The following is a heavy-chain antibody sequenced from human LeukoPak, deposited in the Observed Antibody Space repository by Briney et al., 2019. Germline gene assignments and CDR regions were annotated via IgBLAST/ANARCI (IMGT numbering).Heavy chain of an antibody. CDR1: GFTFSSYA. Sequence: GGSLRLSCAASGFTFSSYAMSWVRQAPGKGLEWASAISGSGGSTYYADSVKGRFTISRDNSKNTLYLQMNSLRAEDTAVYYCAKDQRGIVVVIIGGYDHWGQGTLVTVSS. CDR2: ISGSGGST. V-gene: IGHV3-23*01. CDR3: AKDQRGIVVVIIGGYDH. J-gene: IGHJ4*02. D-gene: IGHD3-22*01.